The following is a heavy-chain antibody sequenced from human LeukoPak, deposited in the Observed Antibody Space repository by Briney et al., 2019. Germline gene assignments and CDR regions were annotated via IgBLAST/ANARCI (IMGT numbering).Heavy chain of an antibody. CDR2: IIPIFGTA. J-gene: IGHJ4*02. D-gene: IGHD4-17*01. Sequence: GASVKVSCKASGGTFSSYAISWVRQAPGQGLEWMGGIIPIFGTANYAQKFQGRVTITADKSTSTAYMELSSLRSEDTAVYYCARGSADGDYLFYWGQGTLVTLSS. CDR3: ARGSADGDYLFY. V-gene: IGHV1-69*06. CDR1: GGTFSSYA.